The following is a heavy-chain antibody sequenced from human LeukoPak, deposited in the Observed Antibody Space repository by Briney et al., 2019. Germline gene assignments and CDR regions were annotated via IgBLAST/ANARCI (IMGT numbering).Heavy chain of an antibody. Sequence: PGRSLRLSCAASGFTFSSYAMHWVRQAPGKGLEWVAVISYDGSNKYYADSVKGRFTISRDNSKNTLYLQMNSLRAEDTAVYYCAGDLIAVERGFDYWGQGTLVTVSS. CDR1: GFTFSSYA. V-gene: IGHV3-30-3*01. J-gene: IGHJ4*02. D-gene: IGHD6-19*01. CDR2: ISYDGSNK. CDR3: AGDLIAVERGFDY.